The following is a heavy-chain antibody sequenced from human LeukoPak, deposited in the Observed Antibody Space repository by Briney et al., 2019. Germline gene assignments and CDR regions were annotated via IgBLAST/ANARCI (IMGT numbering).Heavy chain of an antibody. CDR2: TRDKAKSYTT. D-gene: IGHD6-19*01. CDR3: ARGGSGPLNYQYAMDV. CDR1: GLTFSDPY. J-gene: IGHJ6*02. V-gene: IGHV3-72*01. Sequence: GGSLRLSCAASGLTFSDPYMDWVRQAPGKGLEWVARTRDKAKSYTTEYAASVKGRFTISRDDSKNSLYLQMNSLKTDDTAVYFCARGGSGPLNYQYAMDVWGQGTTVTVSS.